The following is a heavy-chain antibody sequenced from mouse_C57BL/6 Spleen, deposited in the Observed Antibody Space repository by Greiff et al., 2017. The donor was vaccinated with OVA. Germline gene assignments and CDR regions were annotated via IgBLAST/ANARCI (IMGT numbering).Heavy chain of an antibody. CDR1: GYTFTSYW. V-gene: IGHV1-69*01. J-gene: IGHJ1*03. Sequence: QVQLKQPGAELVMPGASVKLSCKASGYTFTSYWMHWVKQRPGQGLEWIGEIDPSDSYTNYNQKFKGKSTLTVDKSSSTAYMQLSSLTSEDSAVYYCARKEGWYFDVWGTGTTVTVSS. CDR3: ARKEGWYFDV. CDR2: IDPSDSYT.